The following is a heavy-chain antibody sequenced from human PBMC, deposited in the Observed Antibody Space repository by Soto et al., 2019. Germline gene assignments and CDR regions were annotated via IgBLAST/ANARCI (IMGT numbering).Heavy chain of an antibody. D-gene: IGHD3-10*01. J-gene: IGHJ5*02. V-gene: IGHV3-7*04. CDR3: ARGRITMVRGVQLNWFDP. CDR1: GFTFSSYW. CDR2: IKQDGSEK. Sequence: RRLSCAASGFTFSSYWMSWVRQAPGKGLEWVANIKQDGSEKYYVDSVKGRFTISRDNAKNSLYLQMNSLRAEDTAVYYCARGRITMVRGVQLNWFDPWGQGTLVTVSS.